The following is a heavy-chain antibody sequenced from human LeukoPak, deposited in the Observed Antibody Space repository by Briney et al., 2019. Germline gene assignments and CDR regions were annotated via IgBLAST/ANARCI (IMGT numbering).Heavy chain of an antibody. CDR2: ISYDGSNK. D-gene: IGHD1-1*01. Sequence: GRSLSLSCAASGFTFSRYAMHWVRQAPGKGLEWVAVISYDGSNKYHADSVKGRFTISRDDSKNTLYLQMNSLRAEDTAVYYCASGRVWNLEYWGQGTLVTVSS. CDR1: GFTFSRYA. J-gene: IGHJ4*02. CDR3: ASGRVWNLEY. V-gene: IGHV3-30*04.